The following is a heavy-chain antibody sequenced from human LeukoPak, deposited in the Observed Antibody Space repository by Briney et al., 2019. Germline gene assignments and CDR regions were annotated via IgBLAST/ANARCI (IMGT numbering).Heavy chain of an antibody. V-gene: IGHV3-21*01. CDR2: FGTRSTSV. CDR3: AREVSEGFDF. Sequence: GGSLRLSCTASGFTFSGSSMNWIRQAPGKGLEWVSSFGTRSTSVYHVGSVKGRFAISRDNAKNSLYLQMNSLRAEDTALYYCAREVSEGFDFWGQGTLVTVSS. J-gene: IGHJ4*02. D-gene: IGHD3-22*01. CDR1: GFTFSGSS.